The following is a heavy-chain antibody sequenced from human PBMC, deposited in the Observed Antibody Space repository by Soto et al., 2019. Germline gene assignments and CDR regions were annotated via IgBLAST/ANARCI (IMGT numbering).Heavy chain of an antibody. CDR3: ARGGYSIYYYYYMDV. V-gene: IGHV3-21*01. CDR1: GFTFSSYA. CDR2: ISSSSSYI. D-gene: IGHD4-4*01. J-gene: IGHJ6*03. Sequence: GGSLRLSCAASGFTFSSYAMSWVRQAPGKGLEWVSSISSSSSYIYYADSVKGRFTISRDNAKNSLYLQMNSLRAEDTAVYYCARGGYSIYYYYYMDVWGKGTTVTVSS.